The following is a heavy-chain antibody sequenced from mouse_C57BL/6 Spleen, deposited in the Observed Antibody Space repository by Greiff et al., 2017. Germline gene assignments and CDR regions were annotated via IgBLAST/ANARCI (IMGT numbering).Heavy chain of an antibody. D-gene: IGHD1-1*01. V-gene: IGHV1-81*01. Sequence: VQLQQSGAELARPGASVKLSCKASGYTFTSYGISWVKQRTGQGLEWIGEIYPRSGNTDYNEKFKGKATLTADKSSSTAYMELRSLTSEDSAVYFCGGGRFCGSSSDAMDHWGQGNSVTGSS. J-gene: IGHJ4*01. CDR3: GGGRFCGSSSDAMDH. CDR2: IYPRSGNT. CDR1: GYTFTSYG.